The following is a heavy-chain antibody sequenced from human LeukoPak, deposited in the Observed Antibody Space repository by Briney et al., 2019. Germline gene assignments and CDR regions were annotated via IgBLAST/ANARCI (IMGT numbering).Heavy chain of an antibody. J-gene: IGHJ4*02. CDR1: GFTFTSYN. Sequence: GGSLRLSCAASGFTFTSYNMNWVRQAPGKGLEWVSSITSSSSYIYYADSVKGRFTISRDNAKNSLYLQMNSLRAEDTAAYYCARGKWELGNYWGQGTLVTVSS. CDR3: ARGKWELGNY. D-gene: IGHD1-26*01. CDR2: ITSSSSYI. V-gene: IGHV3-21*01.